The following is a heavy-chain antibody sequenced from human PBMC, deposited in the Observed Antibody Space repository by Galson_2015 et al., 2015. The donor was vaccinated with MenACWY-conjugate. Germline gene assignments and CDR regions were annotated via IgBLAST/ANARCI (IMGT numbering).Heavy chain of an antibody. V-gene: IGHV3-30*04. D-gene: IGHD6-13*01. CDR3: ARDHSASYASSWYSGSNWFDP. CDR1: GFTFSSYA. Sequence: SLRLSCAASGFTFSSYAMHWVCQAPGKGLEWVAVFSYDGSKRYYADSVKGRFTISRDTSKNTLFLQMNSLRPEDTAVYYCARDHSASYASSWYSGSNWFDPWGQGTLVTVSS. J-gene: IGHJ5*02. CDR2: FSYDGSKR.